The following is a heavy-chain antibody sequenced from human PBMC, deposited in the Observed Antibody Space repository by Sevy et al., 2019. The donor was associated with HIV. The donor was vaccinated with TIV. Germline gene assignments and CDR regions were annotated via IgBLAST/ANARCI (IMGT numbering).Heavy chain of an antibody. Sequence: GGSLRLSCAASGFTFSSYSMNWVRQAPGKGLEWVSSISSSSSYIYYADSVKGRFTISRDNAKNSLYLQMNSLRAEDTAVYYCAGDLGGYGSGSYYDHDAFDIWGQGTMVTVSS. CDR3: AGDLGGYGSGSYYDHDAFDI. J-gene: IGHJ3*02. V-gene: IGHV3-21*01. CDR2: ISSSSSYI. D-gene: IGHD3-10*01. CDR1: GFTFSSYS.